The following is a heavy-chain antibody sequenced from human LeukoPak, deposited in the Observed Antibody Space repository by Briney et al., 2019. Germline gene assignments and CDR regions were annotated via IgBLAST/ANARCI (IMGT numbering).Heavy chain of an antibody. CDR2: VKSKTDAGTT. V-gene: IGHV3-15*01. D-gene: IGHD4-17*01. Sequence: GGSLRLSCAASGFTFSNAWMSWVRQAPRKGLEWVDRVKSKTDAGTTDYAAPVKGRFTISRDDSKNTLYLQMNSLKTEDTAVYYCTTDFLGPHDYGAFWGRGTLVTVSS. CDR1: GFTFSNAW. CDR3: TTDFLGPHDYGAF. J-gene: IGHJ2*01.